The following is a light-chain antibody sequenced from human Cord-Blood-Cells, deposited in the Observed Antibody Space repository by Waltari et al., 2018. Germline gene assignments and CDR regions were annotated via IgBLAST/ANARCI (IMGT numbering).Light chain of an antibody. V-gene: IGKV1-39*01. J-gene: IGKJ1*01. Sequence: DIQMTQPPASLSASVGDRDTITCRASQSISSYLNWYQQKPGKAPKLLIYAASSLQSGVPSRFSGSGSGTDFTLTISSLQPEDFATYYCQQSYSTPQTFGQGTKVEIK. CDR2: AAS. CDR1: QSISSY. CDR3: QQSYSTPQT.